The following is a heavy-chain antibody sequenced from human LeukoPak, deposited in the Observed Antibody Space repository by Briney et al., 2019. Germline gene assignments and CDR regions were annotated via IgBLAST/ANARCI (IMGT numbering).Heavy chain of an antibody. J-gene: IGHJ6*02. CDR1: GGSISSGDYY. V-gene: IGHV4-30-4*08. Sequence: ASPTLSLTCTVSGGSISSGDYYWSWIRQPPGKGLEWIGYIYYSGSTYYNPSLKSRVTISVDTSKNQFSLKLSSVTAADTAVYYCARGSSSWYEGYYGMDAWSQGTTVTVSS. CDR3: ARGSSSWYEGYYGMDA. CDR2: IYYSGST. D-gene: IGHD6-13*01.